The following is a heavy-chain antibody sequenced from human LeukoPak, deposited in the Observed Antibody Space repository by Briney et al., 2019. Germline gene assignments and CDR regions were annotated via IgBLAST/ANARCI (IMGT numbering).Heavy chain of an antibody. CDR1: GGSFSGYY. Sequence: KPSETLSLTCAVYGGSFSGYYWSWIRQPPGKGLEWIGEINHSGSTNYNPSLKSRVTISVDTSKNQFSLKLSSVTAADTAVYYCARGGYSYVWGQGTLVTVSS. CDR2: INHSGST. J-gene: IGHJ4*02. CDR3: ARGGYSYV. V-gene: IGHV4-34*01. D-gene: IGHD5-18*01.